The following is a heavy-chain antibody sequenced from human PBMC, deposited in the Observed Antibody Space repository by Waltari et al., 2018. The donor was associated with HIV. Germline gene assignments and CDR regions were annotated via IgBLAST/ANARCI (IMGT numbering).Heavy chain of an antibody. CDR2: IIPIFGTA. J-gene: IGHJ4*02. V-gene: IGHV1-69*01. Sequence: QVQLVQSGAEVKKPGSSVKVSCKASGGTFSSYATSWVRPAPGQGLEWMGGIIPIFGTANYAQKFQGRVTITADESTSTAYMELSSLRSEDTAVYYCARGYYYDSSGYHGYFDYWGQGTLVTVSS. CDR1: GGTFSSYA. D-gene: IGHD3-22*01. CDR3: ARGYYYDSSGYHGYFDY.